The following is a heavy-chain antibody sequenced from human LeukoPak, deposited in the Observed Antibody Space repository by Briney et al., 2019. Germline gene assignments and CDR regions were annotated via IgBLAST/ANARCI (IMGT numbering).Heavy chain of an antibody. J-gene: IGHJ6*03. CDR2: INSDGSST. CDR3: ARDSAAYYCYNYMDV. V-gene: IGHV3-74*01. CDR1: GFTFSSYW. D-gene: IGHD2-15*01. Sequence: PGGSLRLSCAASGFTFSSYWMHWVRQAPGKGLVWVSRINSDGSSTSYADSVKGRFTIARVNAKNTLYLQMNSLRAEDTAVDYCARDSAAYYCYNYMDVWGKGTTVTISS.